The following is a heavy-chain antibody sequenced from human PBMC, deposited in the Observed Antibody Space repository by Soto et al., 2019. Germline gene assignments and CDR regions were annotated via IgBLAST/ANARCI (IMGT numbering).Heavy chain of an antibody. CDR2: IIPIFGTA. J-gene: IGHJ4*02. V-gene: IGHV1-69*01. CDR1: GGTFSSYA. D-gene: IGHD6-19*01. CDR3: ARGIGWYYFDY. Sequence: QVQLVQSGAEVKKPGSSVKVSCKASGGTFSSYAISWVRQAPGQGLEWMGGIIPIFGTANYAQKFQGRVTIAAEESTSTAYVDLCSLRSEETAVYYCARGIGWYYFDYWGQGTLVTVSS.